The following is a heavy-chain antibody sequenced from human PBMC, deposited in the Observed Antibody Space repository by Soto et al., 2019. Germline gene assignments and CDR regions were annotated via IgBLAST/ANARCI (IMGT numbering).Heavy chain of an antibody. D-gene: IGHD3-3*01. J-gene: IGHJ6*02. V-gene: IGHV1-18*01. CDR1: GYTFTSYG. CDR3: ARFLEGISAYYYYGMDV. Sequence: QVQLVQSGAEVKKTGASVKVSCKASGYTFTSYGISWVRHAPGQGPEWMGWISAYNGNTKYAQKLQGRVTMTTDTSTSTAFMELRSLRSDDTAVYYCARFLEGISAYYYYGMDVWGQGTTVTVSS. CDR2: ISAYNGNT.